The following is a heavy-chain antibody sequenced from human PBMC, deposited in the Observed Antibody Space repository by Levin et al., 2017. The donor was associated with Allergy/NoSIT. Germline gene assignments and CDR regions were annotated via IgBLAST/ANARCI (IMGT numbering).Heavy chain of an antibody. CDR3: ARPLGYSSSAGFDY. CDR1: GYTFTGYY. D-gene: IGHD6-6*01. CDR2: INPNSGGT. Sequence: GESLKISCKASGYTFTGYYMHWVRQAPGQGLEWMGWINPNSGGTNYAQKFQGRVTMTRDTSISTAYMELSRLRSDDTAVYYCARPLGYSSSAGFDYWGQGTLVTVSS. V-gene: IGHV1-2*02. J-gene: IGHJ4*02.